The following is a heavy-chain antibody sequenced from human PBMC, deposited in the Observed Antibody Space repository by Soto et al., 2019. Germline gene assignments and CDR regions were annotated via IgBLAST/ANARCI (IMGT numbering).Heavy chain of an antibody. V-gene: IGHV3-48*02. CDR2: ISSSSSTI. CDR1: GFTFSSYS. D-gene: IGHD3-22*01. J-gene: IGHJ4*02. Sequence: HPGGSLRLSCAASGFTFSSYSMNWVRQAPGKGLERVSYISSSSSTIYYADSVKGRFTISRDNAKNSLYLQMNSLRDEDTAVYYCARVHYYGSSHPDYWGQGTLVTVSS. CDR3: ARVHYYGSSHPDY.